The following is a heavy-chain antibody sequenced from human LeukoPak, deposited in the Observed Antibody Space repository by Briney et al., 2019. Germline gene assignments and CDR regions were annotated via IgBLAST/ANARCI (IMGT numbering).Heavy chain of an antibody. CDR3: ARGSGPLNWYSDY. D-gene: IGHD1-1*01. J-gene: IGHJ4*02. V-gene: IGHV3-30*04. CDR1: GFTFSNYA. Sequence: GGSLRLSCAASGFTFSNYAMNWVSQAPGKGLDWVAVISYDGSNEFYADSVKGRFTISRDNSKNTMYLQMSSLRTEDTAVYYGARGSGPLNWYSDYWGQGTLVTVSS. CDR2: ISYDGSNE.